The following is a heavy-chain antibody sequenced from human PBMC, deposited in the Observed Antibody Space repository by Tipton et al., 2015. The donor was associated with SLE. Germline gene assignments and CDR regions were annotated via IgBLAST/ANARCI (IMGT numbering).Heavy chain of an antibody. Sequence: LSLTCAVYGGSFSGYYWSWIRQPPGKGLEWVSYISSSSSTIYYADSVKGRFTISRDNAKNSLYLQMNSLRAEDTAVYYCARKDSSSFKYFQHWGQGTLVTVSS. V-gene: IGHV3-11*01. D-gene: IGHD6-13*01. CDR3: ARKDSSSFKYFQH. CDR1: GGSFSGYY. J-gene: IGHJ1*01. CDR2: ISSSSSTI.